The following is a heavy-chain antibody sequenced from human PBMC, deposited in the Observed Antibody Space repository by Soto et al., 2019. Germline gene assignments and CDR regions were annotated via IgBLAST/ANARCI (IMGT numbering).Heavy chain of an antibody. J-gene: IGHJ4*02. D-gene: IGHD2-2*02. Sequence: PSETLSLTCAISGDSVSSNSAAWNWIRQSPSRGLEWLGRTYYRSKWYNDYAVSVKSRITINPDTSKNQFSLQLNSVTPEDTAVYYCARTHLSRIPRRTEDYWGQGTLVTVSS. CDR3: ARTHLSRIPRRTEDY. V-gene: IGHV6-1*01. CDR1: GDSVSSNSAA. CDR2: TYYRSKWYN.